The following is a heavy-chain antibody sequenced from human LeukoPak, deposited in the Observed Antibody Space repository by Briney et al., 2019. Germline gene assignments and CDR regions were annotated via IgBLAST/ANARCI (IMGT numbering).Heavy chain of an antibody. D-gene: IGHD6-19*01. V-gene: IGHV3-30*12. CDR3: TRVLVAGTSWVDP. CDR2: ISDSGSEE. J-gene: IGHJ5*02. Sequence: GGSLRLSCVVSGFTFKSYGIHWVRQAPGKGLEWVSYISDSGSEEFYADSVKGRFTISRGNAKNTLYLQMNSLRAEDTAVYYCTRVLVAGTSWVDPWGQGTLVTVPS. CDR1: GFTFKSYG.